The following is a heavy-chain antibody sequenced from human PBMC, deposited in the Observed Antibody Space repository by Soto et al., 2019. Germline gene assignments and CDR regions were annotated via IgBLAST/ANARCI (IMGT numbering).Heavy chain of an antibody. Sequence: QVQLVESGGGVVQPGRSLRLSCAASGFTFSNYGIHWVHQAPAKGLEWVAVIAYDGSVIYYAYSVKGRFTISRDNSTNTLYLPMASLRAEDTALYYCVKGSSTGYRGAFDSWGKGTLVTVSS. J-gene: IGHJ4*02. D-gene: IGHD3-22*01. CDR1: GFTFSNYG. CDR2: IAYDGSVI. V-gene: IGHV3-30*18. CDR3: VKGSSTGYRGAFDS.